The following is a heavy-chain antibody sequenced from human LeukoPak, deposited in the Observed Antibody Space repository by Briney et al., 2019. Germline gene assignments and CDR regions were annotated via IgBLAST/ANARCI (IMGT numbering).Heavy chain of an antibody. Sequence: GGPLRLSCAASGLTFSSYWMHWVRQAPGKGLVWVSRIKSYGSSTSYADSVKGRFTISRDNAKNTLYLQMNSLRAEDTAVYYCASRGVVTGAFDIWGQGTMVTVSS. D-gene: IGHD4-23*01. CDR2: IKSYGSST. CDR1: GLTFSSYW. CDR3: ASRGVVTGAFDI. J-gene: IGHJ3*02. V-gene: IGHV3-74*01.